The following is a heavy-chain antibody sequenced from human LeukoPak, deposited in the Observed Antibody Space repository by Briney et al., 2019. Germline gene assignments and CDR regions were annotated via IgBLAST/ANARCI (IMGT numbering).Heavy chain of an antibody. D-gene: IGHD6-19*01. J-gene: IGHJ4*02. V-gene: IGHV5-51*01. CDR2: IYPGDSDT. Sequence: GESLKISCKGSGYNFTSYWIGWVRQMPGKGLEWMGIIYPGDSDTRYSPSFQGQVTISADKSISTAYLQWSSLKASDTAMYYCARHTYSSGWSNYFGYWGQGTLVTVSS. CDR3: ARHTYSSGWSNYFGY. CDR1: GYNFTSYW.